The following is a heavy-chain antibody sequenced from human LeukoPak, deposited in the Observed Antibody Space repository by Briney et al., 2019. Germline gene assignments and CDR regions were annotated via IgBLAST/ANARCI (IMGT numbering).Heavy chain of an antibody. CDR1: GFTFSTYA. Sequence: GGSLRLSCAASGFTFSTYAMHWVRQAPGKGLEYVSAISSNGGSTYYADSVKGRFTISRDNSKNTLYLKMGSLRAEDMAVYYCARAYPGGWYGWYFDYWGQGTLVTVSS. D-gene: IGHD6-19*01. J-gene: IGHJ4*02. CDR2: ISSNGGST. CDR3: ARAYPGGWYGWYFDY. V-gene: IGHV3-64*02.